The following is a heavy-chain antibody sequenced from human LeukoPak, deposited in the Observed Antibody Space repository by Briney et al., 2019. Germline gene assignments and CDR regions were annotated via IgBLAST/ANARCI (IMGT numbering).Heavy chain of an antibody. D-gene: IGHD2/OR15-2a*01. Sequence: SETLSLTCTVSSGSISSYYWSWIRQPPGKGLEWIGYIYYSGSTNYNPSLKSRVTISVDTSKNQFSLKLSSVTAADTAVYYCARGGLLFDYWGQGTLVTVSS. CDR3: ARGGLLFDY. V-gene: IGHV4-59*01. CDR1: SGSISSYY. J-gene: IGHJ4*02. CDR2: IYYSGST.